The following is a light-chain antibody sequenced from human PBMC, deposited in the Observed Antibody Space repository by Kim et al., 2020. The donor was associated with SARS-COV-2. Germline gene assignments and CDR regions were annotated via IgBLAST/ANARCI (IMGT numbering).Light chain of an antibody. V-gene: IGLV3-21*04. CDR2: YDS. J-gene: IGLJ3*02. CDR3: QVWDSSSAHVL. Sequence: PRKTARITCGGNNIGSNSVVWYQPRPGQAPVVVIYYDSARPSGIPERFSGANSGKTATLTIRRVEAGDEADYYCQVWDSSSAHVLFGEGTKLTVL. CDR1: NIGSNS.